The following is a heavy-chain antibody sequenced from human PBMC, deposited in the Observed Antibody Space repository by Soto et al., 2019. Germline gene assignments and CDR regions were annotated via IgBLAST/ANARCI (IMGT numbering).Heavy chain of an antibody. CDR1: GGSISSNNW. D-gene: IGHD3-10*01. Sequence: PSETLALTCAVSGGSISSNNWWSWVRQPPGKGLEWIGEIYHSGTTNYNPSLKSRVTISVDKSKNQFSVKLSSVTAADTAVYYCAGRRDGSGILDYWGQGSLVTVSS. V-gene: IGHV4-4*02. CDR3: AGRRDGSGILDY. CDR2: IYHSGTT. J-gene: IGHJ4*02.